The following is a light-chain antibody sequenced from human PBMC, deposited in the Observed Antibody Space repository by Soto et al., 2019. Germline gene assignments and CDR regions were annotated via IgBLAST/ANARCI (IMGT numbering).Light chain of an antibody. J-gene: IGKJ4*01. Sequence: EIVMTQSPATLSVSPGERATLSCRASQSVSSNLAWYQQKPGQAPRLLIYGASTRATGIPARFSGSGSGTEFTLTISSLQSEDFAVYYCQQRTNSPLTFSGGTKVDIK. CDR1: QSVSSN. CDR2: GAS. V-gene: IGKV3-15*01. CDR3: QQRTNSPLT.